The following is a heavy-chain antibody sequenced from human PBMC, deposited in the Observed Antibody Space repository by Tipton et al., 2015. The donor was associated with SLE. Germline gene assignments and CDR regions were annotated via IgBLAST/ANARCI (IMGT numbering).Heavy chain of an antibody. CDR3: ARAVAVAGFVYYFDY. Sequence: TLSLTCTVSGGSISSYYWSWIRQPPGKGLEWIGYIYTSGSTNYNPSLKSRVTISVDTSKNQFSLKLSSVTAADTAVYYCARAVAVAGFVYYFDYWGQGTLVTVSS. D-gene: IGHD6-19*01. CDR1: GGSISSYY. V-gene: IGHV4-4*08. CDR2: IYTSGST. J-gene: IGHJ4*02.